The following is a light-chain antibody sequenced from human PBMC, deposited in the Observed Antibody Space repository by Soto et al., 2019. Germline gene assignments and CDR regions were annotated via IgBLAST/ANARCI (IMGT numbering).Light chain of an antibody. CDR2: DNN. CDR3: GTWDSSLSAGV. J-gene: IGLJ3*02. Sequence: QSVLTQPPSVSAAPGQKVTISSPEGSSTFVKNYLSWSHQLPEKAPKLLIYDNNNRPSGIPDRFSGSKSGTSATLGITGLQTGDEADYYCGTWDSSLSAGVFGGGTKLTVL. CDR1: SSTFVKNY. V-gene: IGLV1-51*01.